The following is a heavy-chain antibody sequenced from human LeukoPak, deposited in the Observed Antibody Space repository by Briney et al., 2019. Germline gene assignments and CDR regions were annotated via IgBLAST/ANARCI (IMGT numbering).Heavy chain of an antibody. CDR2: IYYSGST. V-gene: IGHV4-59*12. D-gene: IGHD6-13*01. Sequence: PSETLSLTCTVSGGSISSYYWSWIRQPPGKGLEWIGDIYYSGSTNYNPSLKSRVTISVDTSKNQFSLKLSSVTAADTAVYYCARAVAAAGFFDYWGQGTLVTVSS. CDR3: ARAVAAAGFFDY. J-gene: IGHJ4*02. CDR1: GGSISSYY.